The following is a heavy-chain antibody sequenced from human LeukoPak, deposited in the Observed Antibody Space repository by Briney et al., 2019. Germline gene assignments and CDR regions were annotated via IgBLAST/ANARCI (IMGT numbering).Heavy chain of an antibody. V-gene: IGHV4-4*07. J-gene: IGHJ6*02. D-gene: IGHD1-26*01. Sequence: KPSETLSLTCTVSGGSIRSYYWSWIRQPAGKGLEWIGRIYTSGSTNYNPSLKSRVTMSVDTTKNQFSLKLSSVTAVDTAVYYCARGNSGSYYYYGMDVWGQGTTVTVSS. CDR3: ARGNSGSYYYYGMDV. CDR1: GGSIRSYY. CDR2: IYTSGST.